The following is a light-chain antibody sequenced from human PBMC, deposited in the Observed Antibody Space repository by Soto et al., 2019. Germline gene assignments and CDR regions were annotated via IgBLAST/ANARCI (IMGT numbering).Light chain of an antibody. CDR2: GAS. CDR1: QSVSSRN. J-gene: IGKJ4*01. CDR3: QHYGYSALT. Sequence: LTQSTANQSLSPGDRTTLSCRASQSVSSRNLAWYQQKPGQAPSLLIYGASGRATGIPDRFSGSGSGTDFTLTISSLEPEDLAVYHCQHYGYSALTFGGGTKVDIK. V-gene: IGKV3-20*01.